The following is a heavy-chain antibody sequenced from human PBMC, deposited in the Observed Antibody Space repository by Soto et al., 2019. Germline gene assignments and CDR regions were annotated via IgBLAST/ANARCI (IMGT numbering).Heavy chain of an antibody. CDR3: SALGV. CDR1: GFNFINAW. J-gene: IGHJ6*02. V-gene: IGHV3-15*07. D-gene: IGHD1-26*01. CDR2: IKSKADGETT. Sequence: EVQLVESGGGLVEPGGSLRLSCAASGFNFINAWMNWVRQAPGKGLEWVGRIKSKADGETTDYAAPVKGRFIISRDDSKNTLYLQINSLKMEDTAVYYCSALGVWGQGTTVTVSS.